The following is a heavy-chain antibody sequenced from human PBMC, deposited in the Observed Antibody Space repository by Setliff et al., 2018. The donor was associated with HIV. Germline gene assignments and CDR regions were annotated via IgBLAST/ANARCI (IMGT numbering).Heavy chain of an antibody. CDR3: ARGLSFYDPGGFDY. Sequence: SETLSLTCSVSGGSISSYYWSWIRQPPGKGLEWIGDIYYSGMTNYNPSLQGRVTISLDTSKNQFSLKLSSVTAADTAVYYCARGLSFYDPGGFDYWGQGTLVTVSS. J-gene: IGHJ4*02. CDR2: IYYSGMT. CDR1: GGSISSYY. V-gene: IGHV4-59*12. D-gene: IGHD3-22*01.